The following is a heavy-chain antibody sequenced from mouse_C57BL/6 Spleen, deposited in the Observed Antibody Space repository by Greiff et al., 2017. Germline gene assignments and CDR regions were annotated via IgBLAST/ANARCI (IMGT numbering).Heavy chain of an antibody. CDR1: GYTFTSYW. D-gene: IGHD1-1*01. J-gene: IGHJ2*01. CDR2: IDPSDSYT. V-gene: IGHV1-69*01. Sequence: VQLQQPGAELVMPGASVKLSCKASGYTFTSYWMHWVKQRPGQGLEWIGEIDPSDSYTNYNQKFKGKSTLTVDKSSSTAYMQLSSLTSEDSAVYYCAILYYYGSSYFDYWGQGTTLTVSS. CDR3: AILYYYGSSYFDY.